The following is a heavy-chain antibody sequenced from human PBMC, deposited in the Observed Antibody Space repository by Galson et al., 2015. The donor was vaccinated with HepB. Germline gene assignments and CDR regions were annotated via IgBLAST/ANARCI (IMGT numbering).Heavy chain of an antibody. Sequence: SLRLSCAASGFIFNTYAIHWVRQAPGKGLEWVAIIWYDGGNKFYADSVKGRFTISRDNSKNTVYLQMNSLRVEDTSVYYCARAGREDLEYDDSSAFMFHGMDVWGQGTTVTVSS. J-gene: IGHJ6*02. D-gene: IGHD3-22*01. V-gene: IGHV3-33*01. CDR3: ARAGREDLEYDDSSAFMFHGMDV. CDR2: IWYDGGNK. CDR1: GFIFNTYA.